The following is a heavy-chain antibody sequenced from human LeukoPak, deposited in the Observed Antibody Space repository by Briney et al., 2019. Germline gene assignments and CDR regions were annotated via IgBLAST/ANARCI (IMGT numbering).Heavy chain of an antibody. CDR2: IYHSGST. CDR1: GGSIIGYC. Sequence: SETLSLTCTVSGGSIIGYCWNWIRQPPGKGLDWIGYIYHSGSTNYNPSLKSRVTIPVDTSKTQISLKLRAVTAADTAVYYCARSRVWSDYWGYFDYWGQGTLVTVSS. V-gene: IGHV4-59*01. D-gene: IGHD3-3*01. CDR3: ARSRVWSDYWGYFDY. J-gene: IGHJ4*02.